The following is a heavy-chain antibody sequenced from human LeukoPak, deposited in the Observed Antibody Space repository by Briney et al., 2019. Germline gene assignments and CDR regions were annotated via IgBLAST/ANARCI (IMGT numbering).Heavy chain of an antibody. V-gene: IGHV3-23*01. CDR2: ISGSGST. J-gene: IGHJ4*02. CDR3: AKSGYDYLTYYFDY. D-gene: IGHD5-12*01. CDR1: GFTFSIYA. Sequence: GGSLRLSCAASGFTFSIYAMNWVRQAPGKGLEWVSAISGSGSTYYADSVKGRFTISRDNSKNMLYLQMNSLRAEDTAVYYCAKSGYDYLTYYFDYWGQGTLVTVSS.